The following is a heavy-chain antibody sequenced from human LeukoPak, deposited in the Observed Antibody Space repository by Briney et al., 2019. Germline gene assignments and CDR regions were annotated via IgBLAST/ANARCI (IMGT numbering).Heavy chain of an antibody. V-gene: IGHV1-18*04. CDR3: ARDLGDIAVAGTWFDY. CDR2: ISAYNGKT. J-gene: IGHJ4*02. CDR1: GYTFTSYG. D-gene: IGHD6-19*01. Sequence: ASVKVSCKASGYTFTSYGISWVRQAPGQGLEWMGWISAYNGKTNYAQKLQGRVTMTTDTSTSTAYMELRSLRSDDTAVYYCARDLGDIAVAGTWFDYWGQGTLVTVSS.